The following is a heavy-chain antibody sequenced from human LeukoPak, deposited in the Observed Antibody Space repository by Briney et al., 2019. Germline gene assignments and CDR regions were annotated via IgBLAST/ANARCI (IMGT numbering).Heavy chain of an antibody. Sequence: SVKVSCKASGGTFSSYTISWVRQAPGQGLEWMGRIIPILGIANYAQKFQGRVTITADKSTSTAYMELSSLRSEDTAVYYCARAYDSSGYYYDRGAFDIWGQGTMVTVSS. D-gene: IGHD3-22*01. CDR3: ARAYDSSGYYYDRGAFDI. CDR1: GGTFSSYT. CDR2: IIPILGIA. J-gene: IGHJ3*02. V-gene: IGHV1-69*02.